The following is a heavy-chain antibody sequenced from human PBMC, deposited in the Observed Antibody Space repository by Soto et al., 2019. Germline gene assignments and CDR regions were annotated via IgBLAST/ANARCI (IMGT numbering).Heavy chain of an antibody. Sequence: GGSRRLSCAASGFTFSSYSMNWVRQAPGKGLEWVSYISSSSSTIYYADSVKGRFTISRDNAKNSLYLQMNSLRDEDTAVYYCARDQFGATVIQGAFDIWGQGTMVTVSS. CDR3: ARDQFGATVIQGAFDI. J-gene: IGHJ3*02. CDR1: GFTFSSYS. CDR2: ISSSSSTI. V-gene: IGHV3-48*02. D-gene: IGHD4-17*01.